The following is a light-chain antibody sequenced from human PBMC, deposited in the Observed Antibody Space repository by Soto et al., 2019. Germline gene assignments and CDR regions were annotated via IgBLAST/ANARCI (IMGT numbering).Light chain of an antibody. CDR1: QSVTSN. CDR3: QQYNNWPPIT. CDR2: SAS. Sequence: VMTQSPATLSVSPGERATLSCRASQSVTSNYLAWYQQKPGQAPRLLIYSASRRATGIPDRFTGSGSGTEFTLTISSLQSEDFAVYYCQQYNNWPPITFGQGTRLEIK. V-gene: IGKV3D-15*01. J-gene: IGKJ5*01.